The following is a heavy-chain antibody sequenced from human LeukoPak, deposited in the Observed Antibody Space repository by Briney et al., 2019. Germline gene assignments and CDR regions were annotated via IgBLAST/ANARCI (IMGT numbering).Heavy chain of an antibody. D-gene: IGHD5-12*01. V-gene: IGHV3-11*04. CDR2: ISSSGSTI. CDR1: GFTFSDYY. CDR3: AREESVATFDY. Sequence: GGSLRLSCAASGFTFSDYYMSWVRQAPGKGLEWVSYISSSGSTIYYADSVKGRFTISRDNAKNSLYLQMNSLRAEDTAVYYCAREESVATFDYWGRGTLVTVSS. J-gene: IGHJ4*02.